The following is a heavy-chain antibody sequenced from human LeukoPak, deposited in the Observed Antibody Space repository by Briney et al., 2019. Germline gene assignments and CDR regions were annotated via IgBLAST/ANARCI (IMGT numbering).Heavy chain of an antibody. CDR3: AGQAYCAGDCYFYS. D-gene: IGHD2-21*02. J-gene: IGHJ4*02. V-gene: IGHV4-34*01. CDR2: INHSGST. CDR1: GGSFSGYY. Sequence: SETLSLTCAVYGGSFSGYYWSWIRQPPGKGLEWIGEINHSGSTNYNPSLKSRVTISVDTSKNQFSLKLSSVTAADTAVYYCAGQAYCAGDCYFYSWGQGTLVTVSS.